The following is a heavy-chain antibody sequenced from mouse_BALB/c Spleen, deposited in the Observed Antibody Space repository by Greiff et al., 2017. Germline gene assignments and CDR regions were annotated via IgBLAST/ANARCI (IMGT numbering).Heavy chain of an antibody. D-gene: IGHD1-1*02. CDR2: INPSTGYT. CDR3: ARYGGNYVGAMDY. CDR1: GYTFTSYW. V-gene: IGHV1-7*01. Sequence: QVQLQQSGAELAKPGASVKMSCKASGYTFTSYWMHWVQQRPGQGLEWIGYINPSTGYTEYNQKFKDKATLTADKSSSTAYMQLSSLTSEDSAVYYCARYGGNYVGAMDYWGQGTSVTVSS. J-gene: IGHJ4*01.